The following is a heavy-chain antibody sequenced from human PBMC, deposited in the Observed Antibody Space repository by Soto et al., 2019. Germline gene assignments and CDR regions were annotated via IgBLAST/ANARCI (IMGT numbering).Heavy chain of an antibody. V-gene: IGHV3-30*03. CDR2: IAHHGLKE. CDR3: ARDTVVIISDSVQYHYGMDV. D-gene: IGHD3-10*01. CDR1: GFTFRDYG. Sequence: QVQLVESGGGEVRPGRSLRLSCVASGFTFRDYGMHWVRQAPGKGLEWVAGIAHHGLKEHYADSVKGRFIISRDNSKKTVYLQLNSLRGDDTAVYYCARDTVVIISDSVQYHYGMDVWGQGTAVSVSS. J-gene: IGHJ6*02.